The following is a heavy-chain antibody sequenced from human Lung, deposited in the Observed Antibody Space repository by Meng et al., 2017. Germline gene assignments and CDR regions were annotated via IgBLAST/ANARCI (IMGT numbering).Heavy chain of an antibody. Sequence: QVQLRQGGAGLLKPSETRSLTCVVSGGSFSDSYWSWIRQPPGKGLEWIGEINHSGSTNYNPSLESRATISVDTSQNNLSLKLSSVTAADSAVYYCARGPTTMAHDFDYWGQGTLVTVSS. CDR1: GGSFSDSY. J-gene: IGHJ4*02. V-gene: IGHV4-34*01. CDR2: INHSGST. D-gene: IGHD4-11*01. CDR3: ARGPTTMAHDFDY.